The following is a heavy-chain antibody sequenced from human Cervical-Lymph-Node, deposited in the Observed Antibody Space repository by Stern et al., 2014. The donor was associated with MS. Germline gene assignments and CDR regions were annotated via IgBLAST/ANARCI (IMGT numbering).Heavy chain of an antibody. CDR3: TRHQGGIAAF. CDR2: ITPLLGTT. Sequence: EQLVESGAEVRQPGSSMKVSCKASGGTFNTFDISWVRQTPGQGLEWLGGITPLLGTTNYARNFQGRVAISADESATTAYMEMSNLTSEDTALYYCTRHQGGIAAFWGQGTLVTVSS. CDR1: GGTFNTFD. D-gene: IGHD6-13*01. J-gene: IGHJ4*02. V-gene: IGHV1-69*01.